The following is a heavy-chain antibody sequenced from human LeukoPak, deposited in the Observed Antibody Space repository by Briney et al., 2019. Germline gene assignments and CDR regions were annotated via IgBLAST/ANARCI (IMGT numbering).Heavy chain of an antibody. CDR1: GGSISSYY. CDR3: ARATDSNGWLFDY. V-gene: IGHV4-59*01. J-gene: IGHJ4*02. CDR2: INYSGST. Sequence: SETLSLTCTVSGGSISSYYWCWIRQPPGKGLEWIGYINYSGSTNYNPSLKSRVTISVDTSRNQLSLKLTSVTAADTAVYYCARATDSNGWLFDYWGQGTLVTVSS. D-gene: IGHD6-19*01.